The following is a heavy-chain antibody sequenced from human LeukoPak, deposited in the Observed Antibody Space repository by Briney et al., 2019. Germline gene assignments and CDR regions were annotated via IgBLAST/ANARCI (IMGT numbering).Heavy chain of an antibody. CDR1: GFTFSSYS. J-gene: IGHJ4*02. CDR3: AREIYHGSGSPRLDY. CDR2: ISISTSSI. D-gene: IGHD3-10*01. Sequence: PGGSLRLSCAASGFTFSSYSMHWVRQAPGKGLEWVSYISISTSSIYYADSVTGRFTISRDNANLQMNGLRAEDTAVYYCAREIYHGSGSPRLDYWGQGTLVTVSS. V-gene: IGHV3-48*01.